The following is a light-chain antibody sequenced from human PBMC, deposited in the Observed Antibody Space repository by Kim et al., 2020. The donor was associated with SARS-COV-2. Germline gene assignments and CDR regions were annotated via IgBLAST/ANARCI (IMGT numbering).Light chain of an antibody. CDR3: QQYYSIPIT. CDR2: WAS. Sequence: TINCKSSQSVLYSTNNNNYLAWYQLKPGQPPKLLIYWASTRESGVPDRFSGSGSGTDFTLTISSLQAEDVAVYYCQQYYSIPITFGQGTRLEIK. J-gene: IGKJ5*01. CDR1: QSVLYSTNNNNY. V-gene: IGKV4-1*01.